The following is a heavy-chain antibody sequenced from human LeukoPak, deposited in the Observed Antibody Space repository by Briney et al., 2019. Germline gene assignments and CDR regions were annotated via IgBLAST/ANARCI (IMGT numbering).Heavy chain of an antibody. CDR3: ARAVPRSGSYGYYFDY. V-gene: IGHV4-34*01. D-gene: IGHD1-26*01. CDR1: GGSFSGYY. Sequence: KTSETLSLTCAVYGGSFSGYYWSCIRQPPGKGLEWIGGVNHSGSTNYNPSLKSRVTISVDTSKNQFSLKLNSVTAADTAVYYCARAVPRSGSYGYYFDYWGQGTLVTVSS. J-gene: IGHJ4*02. CDR2: VNHSGST.